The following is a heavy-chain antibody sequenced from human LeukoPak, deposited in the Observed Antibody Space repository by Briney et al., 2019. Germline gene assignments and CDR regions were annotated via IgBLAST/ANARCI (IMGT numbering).Heavy chain of an antibody. CDR2: IIPILGIA. Sequence: APVKVSCKASGGTFSSYAISWVRQAPGQGLEWMGRIIPILGIANYAQKFQGRVTITADKSTSTAYMELSSLRSEDTAVYYCARDRGEDDHRGGFLSWFDPWGQGTLVTVSS. CDR1: GGTFSSYA. D-gene: IGHD3-10*01. J-gene: IGHJ5*02. V-gene: IGHV1-69*04. CDR3: ARDRGEDDHRGGFLSWFDP.